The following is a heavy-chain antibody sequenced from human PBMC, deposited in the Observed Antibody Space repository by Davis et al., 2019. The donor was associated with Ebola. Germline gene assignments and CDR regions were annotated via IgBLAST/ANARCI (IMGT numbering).Heavy chain of an antibody. CDR2: LGLSADT. J-gene: IGHJ4*02. CDR1: GFVFSSYV. CDR3: ARDSDDYSFDY. Sequence: GESLKISCAASGFVFSSYVMSWVRRAPGKGLEWVSTLGLSADTYYADSVKGRFTISRDNSKNTLYLQMNSLRPEDTAVYYCARDSDDYSFDYWGQGTLVIVSS. D-gene: IGHD4-11*01. V-gene: IGHV3-23*01.